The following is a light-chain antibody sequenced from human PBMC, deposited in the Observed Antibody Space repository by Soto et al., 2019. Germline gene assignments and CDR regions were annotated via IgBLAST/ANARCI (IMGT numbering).Light chain of an antibody. CDR3: QQYGGSPPVT. CDR2: GAF. V-gene: IGKV3-20*01. CDR1: QSVTSRY. J-gene: IGKJ2*01. Sequence: EIVLTQSPDTLSLSPGERATLSCRASQSVTSRYLAWYQQKPGQAPRHLIYGAFSRATGIPDRFSGSGSGTDFTLTITRLEPEDFAVYYCQQYGGSPPVTFGQGTKLEIK.